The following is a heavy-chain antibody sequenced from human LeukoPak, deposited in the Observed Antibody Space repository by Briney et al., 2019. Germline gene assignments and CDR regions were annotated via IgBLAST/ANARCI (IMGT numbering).Heavy chain of an antibody. CDR1: GYTFTSYG. V-gene: IGHV1-18*01. J-gene: IGHJ4*02. D-gene: IGHD3-10*01. CDR3: ARDLRITMVRGVENIDY. Sequence: EASVKVSCKASGYTFTSYGISWVRQAPGKGLEWMGWISAYNGNTNYAQKLQGRVTMTTDTSTSTAYMELRSLRSDDTAVYYCARDLRITMVRGVENIDYWGQGTLVTVSS. CDR2: ISAYNGNT.